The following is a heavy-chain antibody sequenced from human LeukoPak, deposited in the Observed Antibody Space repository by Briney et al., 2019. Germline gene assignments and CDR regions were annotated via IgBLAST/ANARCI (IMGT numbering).Heavy chain of an antibody. V-gene: IGHV4-61*01. J-gene: IGHJ4*02. Sequence: SETLSLTCTASGGSVSSGSYYWSWIRQPPGKGLEWIGYIYYSGSTNYNPSLKSRVTISVDTSKNQFSLKLSSVTAADTAVYYCAGSYDSSGYYYYWGQGTLVTVSS. D-gene: IGHD3-22*01. CDR1: GGSVSSGSYY. CDR2: IYYSGST. CDR3: AGSYDSSGYYYY.